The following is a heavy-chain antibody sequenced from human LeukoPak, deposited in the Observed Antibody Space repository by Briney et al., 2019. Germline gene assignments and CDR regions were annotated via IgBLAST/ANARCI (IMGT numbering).Heavy chain of an antibody. D-gene: IGHD3-16*02. CDR1: GGSISSGSYY. J-gene: IGHJ4*02. CDR2: IYTSGST. Sequence: PSETLSLTCTVSGGSISSGSYYWSWIRQPAGKGLEWIGRIYTSGSTNYNPSLKSRVTMSVDTSKNQFSLKLSSVTAADTAVYYCARGTYDYVWGSYRPFSYWGQGTLVTVSS. V-gene: IGHV4-61*02. CDR3: ARGTYDYVWGSYRPFSY.